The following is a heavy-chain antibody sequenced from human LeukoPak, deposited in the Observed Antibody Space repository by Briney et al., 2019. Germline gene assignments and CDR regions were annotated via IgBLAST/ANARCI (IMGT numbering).Heavy chain of an antibody. J-gene: IGHJ4*02. CDR1: GLTVSSNY. CDR3: ARGGSSGYYFLGYFDY. V-gene: IGHV3-66*01. CDR2: IFSGGST. Sequence: GGSLRLSCAASGLTVSSNYMSWVSQAPGKGLEWVSVIFSGGSTYYADSVKGRFTISRDNSKNTLYLQMNSLRAEDTAVYYCARGGSSGYYFLGYFDYWGQGTLVTVSS. D-gene: IGHD3-22*01.